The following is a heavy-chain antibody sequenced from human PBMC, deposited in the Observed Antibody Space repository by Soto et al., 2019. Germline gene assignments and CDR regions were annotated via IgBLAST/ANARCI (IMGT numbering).Heavy chain of an antibody. CDR3: ARGLVVVTASSWFDP. CDR1: GGSISSGGYY. J-gene: IGHJ5*02. CDR2: IYYSGST. V-gene: IGHV4-31*03. D-gene: IGHD2-21*02. Sequence: QVQLQESGPGLVKPSQTLSLTCTVSGGSISSGGYYWSWIRQHPGKGLEWIGYIYYSGSTYYNPSLKTRVTIXXDXSXXQFSLKLSSVTAADTAVYYCARGLVVVTASSWFDPWGQGTLVTVSS.